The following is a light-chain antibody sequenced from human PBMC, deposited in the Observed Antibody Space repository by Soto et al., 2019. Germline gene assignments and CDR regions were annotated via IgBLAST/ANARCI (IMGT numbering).Light chain of an antibody. CDR2: EVR. Sequence: QSVLTQPASVSGSPGQSITISCTGTSSDVGGHNYVSWYQQHPGKAPKLLIYEVRVRPSGVSIRFSGSKSANTASLTISGLQAEDEAEYYCAAWDDTLSGYVFGTVTKLTVL. CDR1: SSDVGGHNY. CDR3: AAWDDTLSGYV. J-gene: IGLJ1*01. V-gene: IGLV2-14*01.